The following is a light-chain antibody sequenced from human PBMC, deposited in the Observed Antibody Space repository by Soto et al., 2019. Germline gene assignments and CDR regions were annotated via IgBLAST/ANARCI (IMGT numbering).Light chain of an antibody. CDR2: DVS. V-gene: IGLV2-11*01. CDR3: CSFAGSDTYV. J-gene: IGLJ1*01. Sequence: QSALTQPRSVSGSPGQSVTISCTGTSSDIGGYNYVSWYQQHPGKAPKLMIYDVSKRPSGVPNRLSGSKSGNTASLTISGLQAEDEADYYCCSFAGSDTYVFGAGTKLTVL. CDR1: SSDIGGYNY.